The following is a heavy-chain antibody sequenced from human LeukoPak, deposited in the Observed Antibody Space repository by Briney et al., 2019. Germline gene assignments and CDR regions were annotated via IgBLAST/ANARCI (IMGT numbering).Heavy chain of an antibody. V-gene: IGHV3-7*01. CDR2: IEGDGSEK. J-gene: IGHJ4*02. Sequence: GGSLRLSCAASGFTFSRYWMSWVRQAPGKGLEWVANIEGDGSEKNYVDSVKGRFTISRDNAKNSLFLQMNSLRAEDTAVFYCARHLLRGQNFDYWGQGTLVTVSS. CDR1: GFTFSRYW. CDR3: ARHLLRGQNFDY.